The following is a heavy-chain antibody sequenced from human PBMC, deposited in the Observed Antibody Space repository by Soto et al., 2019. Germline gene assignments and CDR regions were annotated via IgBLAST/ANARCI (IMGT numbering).Heavy chain of an antibody. CDR1: GYTFTSYG. CDR2: ISAYNGNT. J-gene: IGHJ4*02. D-gene: IGHD3-22*01. CDR3: AREVYYYDSSGYRGDYFDY. V-gene: IGHV1-18*01. Sequence: QVQLVQSGAEVKKPGASVKVSCKASGYTFTSYGISWVRQAPGQGLEWMGWISAYNGNTNYAQKLQGRVTMTTDTSTSTAYMELRSLRSDYTAVYYCAREVYYYDSSGYRGDYFDYWGQGTLVTVSS.